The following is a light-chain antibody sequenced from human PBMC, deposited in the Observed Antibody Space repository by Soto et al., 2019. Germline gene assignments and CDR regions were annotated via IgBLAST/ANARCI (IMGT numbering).Light chain of an antibody. Sequence: QSVLTQPASVSGSPGQSITISCTGTSSDVGGYNYVSWYQQHPGKAPKLMIYEVSNRPSGVSNRFSGSKSGNTASLTISGLQAEDEAHYYCSSYTSSSTLGVFGGGTKLTVL. J-gene: IGLJ3*02. CDR3: SSYTSSSTLGV. CDR2: EVS. V-gene: IGLV2-14*01. CDR1: SSDVGGYNY.